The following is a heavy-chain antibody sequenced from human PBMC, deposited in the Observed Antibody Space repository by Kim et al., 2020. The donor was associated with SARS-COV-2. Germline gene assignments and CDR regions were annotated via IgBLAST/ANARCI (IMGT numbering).Heavy chain of an antibody. CDR3: ARGGDLAVSPDY. CDR2: T. D-gene: IGHD6-19*01. Sequence: TRYADSVKGRFTISRDNAENTLHLQMNNLRVEDTALYYCARGGDLAVSPDYWGQGTLVTVSS. V-gene: IGHV3-53*01. J-gene: IGHJ4*02.